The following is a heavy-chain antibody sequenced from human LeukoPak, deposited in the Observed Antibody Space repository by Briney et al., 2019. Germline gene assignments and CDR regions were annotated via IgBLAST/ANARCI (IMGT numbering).Heavy chain of an antibody. J-gene: IGHJ4*02. D-gene: IGHD3-16*01. CDR2: IYYSGTT. Sequence: WETLSLTCTVSGGSISTSRYYWGWIRQPPGKGLEWIGSIYYSGTTYYNLSLKSRVTISVDTSRNQFSLRLSSVTAADTAVYYCARGGSRLTTAGDLDYWGQGTLVTVSS. V-gene: IGHV4-39*01. CDR3: ARGGSRLTTAGDLDY. CDR1: GGSISTSRYY.